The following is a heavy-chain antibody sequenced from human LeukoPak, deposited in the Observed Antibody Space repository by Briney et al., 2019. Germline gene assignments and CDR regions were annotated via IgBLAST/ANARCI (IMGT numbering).Heavy chain of an antibody. CDR2: ISYDGSNK. J-gene: IGHJ4*02. D-gene: IGHD6-13*01. CDR3: ARVAEAAAFDY. Sequence: GRSLRLSCAASGFTFSSYVMHWVRQAPGKGLEWVAVISYDGSNKYYADSVKGRFTISRDNAKNSLYLQMNSLRADDTAVYYCARVAEAAAFDYWGQGTLVTVSS. V-gene: IGHV3-30*04. CDR1: GFTFSSYV.